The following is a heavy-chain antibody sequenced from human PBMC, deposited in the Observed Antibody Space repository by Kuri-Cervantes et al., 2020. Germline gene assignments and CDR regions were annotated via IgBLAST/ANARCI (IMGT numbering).Heavy chain of an antibody. D-gene: IGHD2-2*01. CDR2: IYHSGST. J-gene: IGHJ4*02. Sequence: LRLSCAVSGGSISSGGYSWSWIRQPPGKGLEWIGYIYHSGSTYYNPSLKSRVTISVDRSKNQFSLKLSSVTAADTAVYYCARELPAADYWGQGTLVTVSS. CDR1: GGSISSGGYS. V-gene: IGHV4-30-2*01. CDR3: ARELPAADY.